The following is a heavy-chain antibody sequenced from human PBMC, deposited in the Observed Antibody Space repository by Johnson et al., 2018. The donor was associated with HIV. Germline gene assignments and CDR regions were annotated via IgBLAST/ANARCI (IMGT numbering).Heavy chain of an antibody. Sequence: QVQLVESGGGVVQPGRSLRLSCAASGFIFSSYAMHWVRQAPGKGLEWVAVISYDGSNKYYADSVNGRFTISRDNTNNTLLLQMNSLRADDTSGYYCARGKWLDAFDIWGQGTMVTVSS. CDR2: ISYDGSNK. D-gene: IGHD6-19*01. J-gene: IGHJ3*02. V-gene: IGHV3-30*04. CDR3: ARGKWLDAFDI. CDR1: GFIFSSYA.